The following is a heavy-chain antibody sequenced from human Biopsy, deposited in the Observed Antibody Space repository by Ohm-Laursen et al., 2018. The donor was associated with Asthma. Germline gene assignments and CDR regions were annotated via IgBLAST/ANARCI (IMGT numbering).Heavy chain of an antibody. D-gene: IGHD1-1*01. Sequence: SLRLSCSASGFSFSNFAIHWVRQAPGKGLEWVGVISKDASTQDYADSVKGRFTMARDNSKNTLDLQINSLREEDTAVYYCVRDGTDDAFDIWGQGTVVSVSS. CDR3: VRDGTDDAFDI. J-gene: IGHJ3*02. V-gene: IGHV3-30*01. CDR1: GFSFSNFA. CDR2: ISKDASTQ.